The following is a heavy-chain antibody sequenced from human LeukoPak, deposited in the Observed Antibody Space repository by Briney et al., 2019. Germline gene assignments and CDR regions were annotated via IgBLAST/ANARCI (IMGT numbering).Heavy chain of an antibody. J-gene: IGHJ6*03. D-gene: IGHD6-6*01. CDR2: IIPIFGTA. V-gene: IGHV1-69*05. Sequence: GASVKVSCEASGGTFSSYAISWVRQAPGQGLEWMGGIIPIFGTANYAQKFQGRVTITTDESTSTAYMELSSLRSEGTAVYYCARGAAARLQANYYYYYYMDVWGKGTTVTVSS. CDR3: ARGAAARLQANYYYYYYMDV. CDR1: GGTFSSYA.